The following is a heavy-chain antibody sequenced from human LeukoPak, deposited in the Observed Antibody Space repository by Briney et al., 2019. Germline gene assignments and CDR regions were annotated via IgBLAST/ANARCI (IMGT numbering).Heavy chain of an antibody. V-gene: IGHV3-21*01. D-gene: IGHD6-13*01. Sequence: GGSLRLSCAASGFTFSSYSMNWVRQAPGKGLEGVSSITSGSSYMYYADSMKGRFTISRDNAKNSLYLQIHSLRAEDTAVYYCARDQQLARLGAFDIWGQGTVVTVSS. CDR1: GFTFSSYS. CDR3: ARDQQLARLGAFDI. CDR2: ITSGSSYM. J-gene: IGHJ3*02.